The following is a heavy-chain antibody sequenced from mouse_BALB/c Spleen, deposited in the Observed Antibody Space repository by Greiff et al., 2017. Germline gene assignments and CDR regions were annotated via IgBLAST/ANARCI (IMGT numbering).Heavy chain of an antibody. CDR2: INPSTGYT. CDR1: GYTFTSYW. J-gene: IGHJ4*01. Sequence: QVQLQQSGAELAKPGASVKMSCKASGYTFTSYWMHWVKQRPGQGLEWIGYINPSTGYTEYNQKFKDKATLTADKSSSTAYMQLSSLTSEDSAVYYCARRKVFAMDYWGQGTSVTVSS. CDR3: ARRKVFAMDY. V-gene: IGHV1-7*01.